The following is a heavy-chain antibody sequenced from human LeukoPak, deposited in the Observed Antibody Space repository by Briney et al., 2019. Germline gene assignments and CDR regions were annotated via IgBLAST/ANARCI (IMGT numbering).Heavy chain of an antibody. V-gene: IGHV5-51*01. CDR1: GYSFTSYW. CDR2: IYPGDSDT. J-gene: IGHJ3*02. Sequence: GESLKISCKGSGYSFTSYWIGWVRQMPGKGLEWMGIIYPGDSDTRYSPSFQGQVTISADKSISTAYLQWSSLRSEDTAVYYCARGGYEPSSHAFDIWGQGTMVTVSS. CDR3: ARGGYEPSSHAFDI. D-gene: IGHD5-12*01.